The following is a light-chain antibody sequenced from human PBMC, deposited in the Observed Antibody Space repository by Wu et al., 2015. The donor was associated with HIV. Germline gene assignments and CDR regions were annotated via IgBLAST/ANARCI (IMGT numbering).Light chain of an antibody. Sequence: ETAMTQSPATLSVSSGERVTLSCRASQSLSTNLAWYQQKPGQAPRLLIYGASTRATGIPARLSGNGSGTEFTLTLSSMQSEDFATYYCQQYNKWPYTFGQGTKLEIK. CDR1: QSLSTN. CDR3: QQYNKWPYT. J-gene: IGKJ2*01. CDR2: GAS. V-gene: IGKV3-15*01.